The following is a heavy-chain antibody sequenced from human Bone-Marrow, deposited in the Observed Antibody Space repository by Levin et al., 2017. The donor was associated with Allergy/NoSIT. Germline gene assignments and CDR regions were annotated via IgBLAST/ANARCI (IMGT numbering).Heavy chain of an antibody. D-gene: IGHD3-3*01. CDR2: INTVNGEA. V-gene: IGHV1-3*04. CDR3: ARSFDFWSGNRFDY. J-gene: IGHJ4*02. Sequence: ASVKVSCKASGYTFTYFPIHWVRQAPGQRPEWMGWINTVNGEAKSSQKFQDRLTITTDTSASAAYMELSSLTSEDTAIYFCARSFDFWSGNRFDYWGQGSLVTVS. CDR1: GYTFTYFP.